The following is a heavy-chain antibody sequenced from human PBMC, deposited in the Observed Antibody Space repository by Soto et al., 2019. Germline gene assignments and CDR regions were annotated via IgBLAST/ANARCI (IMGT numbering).Heavy chain of an antibody. D-gene: IGHD3-10*01. J-gene: IGHJ4*02. CDR1: GFTFSSYG. Sequence: QVQLVESGGGVVQPGRSLRLSCAASGFTFSSYGMHWVRQAPGKGLEWVAVIWYDGSNKYYADSVKGRFTISRDNSKNTLYLQMNSLRDEDTAVYYCARDLDGSGSYFPGPFDYWGQGTLVTVSS. CDR2: IWYDGSNK. CDR3: ARDLDGSGSYFPGPFDY. V-gene: IGHV3-33*01.